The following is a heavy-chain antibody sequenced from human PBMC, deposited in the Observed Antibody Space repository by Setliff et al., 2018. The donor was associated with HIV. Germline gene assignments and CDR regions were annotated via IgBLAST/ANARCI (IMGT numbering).Heavy chain of an antibody. CDR3: ARTMGVTYFDY. CDR1: GGSISSSSYY. V-gene: IGHV4-39*01. CDR2: IDYSGST. J-gene: IGHJ4*02. Sequence: SETLSLTCTVSGGSISSSSYYWGWIRQPPGKGLEWIGSIDYSGSTSYNPSLKSRVTVSVDTPENQFSLKLSSVTAADTAVCYCARTMGVTYFDYWGQGTRVTVSS. D-gene: IGHD1-26*01.